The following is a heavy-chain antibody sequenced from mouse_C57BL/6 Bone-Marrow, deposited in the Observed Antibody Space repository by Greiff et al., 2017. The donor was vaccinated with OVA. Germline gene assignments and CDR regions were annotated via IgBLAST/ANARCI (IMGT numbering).Heavy chain of an antibody. CDR2: IDPENGDT. D-gene: IGHD2-1*01. CDR1: GFNIKDDY. J-gene: IGHJ2*01. CDR3: TRGNFYVDY. Sequence: VQLQQSGAELVRPGASVKLSCTASGFNIKDDYMHWVKQRPEQGLEWIGWIDPENGDTEYASKFQGKATITSATSSNTAYLQLSSLTSEDTAVYYCTRGNFYVDYGGQGTTLTVSS. V-gene: IGHV14-4*01.